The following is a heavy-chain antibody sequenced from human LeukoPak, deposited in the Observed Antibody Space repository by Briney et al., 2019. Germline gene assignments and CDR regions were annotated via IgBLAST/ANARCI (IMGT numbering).Heavy chain of an antibody. V-gene: IGHV1-8*01. J-gene: IGHJ5*02. CDR2: MNPNSGNT. Sequence: ASVKVSCKASGYTFTSYDINWVRQATGQGLEWMGWMNPNSGNTGYAQKFQGRVTMTRNTSISTAYMELSSLRSEDTAVYYCARGFPRSYTLSCIPRNNWFDPWGQGTLVTVSS. D-gene: IGHD2-2*02. CDR3: ARGFPRSYTLSCIPRNNWFDP. CDR1: GYTFTSYD.